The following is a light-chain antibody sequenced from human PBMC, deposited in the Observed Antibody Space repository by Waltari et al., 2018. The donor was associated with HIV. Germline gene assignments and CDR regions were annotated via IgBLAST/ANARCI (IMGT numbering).Light chain of an antibody. CDR2: SAS. J-gene: IGKJ2*01. V-gene: IGKV1-8*01. CDR1: QEVGTY. Sequence: AIRMTQSPSSLSASTGDRVTISCRASQEVGTYLAWYQHKPGKVPELLMYSASTLQSGLPSRFNGSVSGTDFTLTIDCLQSEYFATYYCQQYYSYPQAFGQGTKLEIK. CDR3: QQYYSYPQA.